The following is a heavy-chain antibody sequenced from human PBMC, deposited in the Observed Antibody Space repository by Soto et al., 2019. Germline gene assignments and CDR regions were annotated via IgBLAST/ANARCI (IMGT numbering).Heavy chain of an antibody. CDR1: GGSISSYY. CDR3: ARVQSSYYDRAFDY. V-gene: IGHV4-59*08. J-gene: IGHJ4*02. CDR2: IYYSGNT. Sequence: SETLSLTCTVSGGSISSYYWSWFLQPPGRRLEWIGYIYYSGNTDYNPSLKSRVTISVDTSKNQFSLRLSSVTAADTAVYYCARVQSSYYDRAFDYWGQGILVTVSS. D-gene: IGHD3-9*01.